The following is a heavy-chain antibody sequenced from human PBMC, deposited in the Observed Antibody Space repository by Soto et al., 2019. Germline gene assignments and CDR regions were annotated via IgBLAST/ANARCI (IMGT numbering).Heavy chain of an antibody. J-gene: IGHJ4*02. Sequence: GGSLRLSCAASGFTFSNYAMNWVRQAPGKGLQWVSSISGSGGTTYSADSVKGRFTISRDNSKNTLYLQMNSLRAEDTAVYYCTKDRSANPFYFEYWGQGTLVTVSS. D-gene: IGHD2-8*01. CDR1: GFTFSNYA. V-gene: IGHV3-23*01. CDR3: TKDRSANPFYFEY. CDR2: ISGSGGTT.